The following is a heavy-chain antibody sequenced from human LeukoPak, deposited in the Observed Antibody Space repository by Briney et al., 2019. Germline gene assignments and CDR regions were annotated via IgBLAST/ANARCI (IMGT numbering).Heavy chain of an antibody. V-gene: IGHV1-2*02. J-gene: IGHJ3*02. CDR1: GYSFIDYY. CDR2: IDPHSGGP. D-gene: IGHD3-22*01. Sequence: EAAVKVSCKPSGYSFIDYYMHWVRPAPGQGLGWMGWIDPHSGGPNYTQTSQGTVTMTRDTSIYTAYMELSRLRPDDTAVYYGAREYYDTSGRKYGFDIWGQGTMVTVSS. CDR3: AREYYDTSGRKYGFDI.